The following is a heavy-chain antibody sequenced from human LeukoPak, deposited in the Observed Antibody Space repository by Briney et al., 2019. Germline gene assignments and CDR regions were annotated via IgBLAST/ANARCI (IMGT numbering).Heavy chain of an antibody. Sequence: GGSLRLSCAASGFTFSSYSMNWVRQAPGKGLEWVSSISSSSSYIYYADSVKGRFTISGDNAKNTLYLQMNSLRAEDTAVYYCARGEVFLDYWGQGTLVTVSS. CDR1: GFTFSSYS. CDR2: ISSSSSYI. V-gene: IGHV3-21*01. CDR3: ARGEVFLDY. J-gene: IGHJ4*02. D-gene: IGHD5/OR15-5a*01.